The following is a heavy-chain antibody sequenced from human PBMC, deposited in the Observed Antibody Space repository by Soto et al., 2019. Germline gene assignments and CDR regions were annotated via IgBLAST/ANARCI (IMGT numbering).Heavy chain of an antibody. V-gene: IGHV3-66*01. D-gene: IGHD3-10*01. CDR3: ARGGTYYYGSGSYPRPFALVY. CDR2: IYSGGST. Sequence: EMQLVESGGGLVQPGGSLRLSCAASGFTVSSNYMSWVRQAPGKGLEWVSVIYSGGSTYYADSVKGRFTISRDNSKNTLYLQMNSLRAEDTAVYYCARGGTYYYGSGSYPRPFALVYWGQGTLVTVSS. J-gene: IGHJ4*02. CDR1: GFTVSSNY.